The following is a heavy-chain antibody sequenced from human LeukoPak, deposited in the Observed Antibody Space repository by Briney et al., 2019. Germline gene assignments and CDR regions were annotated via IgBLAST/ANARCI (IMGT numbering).Heavy chain of an antibody. V-gene: IGHV1-2*02. Sequence: SVKVSFKSSGYTFIDYYVHWVRQAPGQGLEWMGLINPNACGTNYAQKFQGRVIMACHTYITTPYMDLSGLTSNDTAVYYCARAHTSGWYWGQVTQVT. CDR2: INPNACGT. CDR3: ARAHTSGWY. CDR1: GYTFIDYY. J-gene: IGHJ4*02. D-gene: IGHD6-19*01.